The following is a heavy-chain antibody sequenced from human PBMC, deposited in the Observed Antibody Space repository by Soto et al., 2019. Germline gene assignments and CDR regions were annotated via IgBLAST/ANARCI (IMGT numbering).Heavy chain of an antibody. D-gene: IGHD2-15*01. CDR3: ARATQSVVVPIFDY. J-gene: IGHJ4*02. CDR1: GFTFSSYS. V-gene: IGHV3-21*01. CDR2: ISSSSSYI. Sequence: GGSLRLSCAASGFTFSSYSMNWVRQAPGKGLEWVSSISSSSSYIYYADSVKGRFTISRDNAKNSLYLQMNSLRAEDTAVYYCARATQSVVVPIFDYWGQGTLVTVSS.